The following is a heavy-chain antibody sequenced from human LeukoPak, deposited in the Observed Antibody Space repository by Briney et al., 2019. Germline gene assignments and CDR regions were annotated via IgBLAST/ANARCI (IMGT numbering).Heavy chain of an antibody. CDR1: GGSISSYY. CDR2: IYTSGST. V-gene: IGHV4-4*07. CDR3: ARVLKQQLVPDNWFDP. D-gene: IGHD6-13*01. J-gene: IGHJ5*02. Sequence: SETLSLTCTVSGGSISSYYWSWIRQPAEKGLEWIGRIYTSGSTNYNPSLKSRVTMSVDTSKNQFSLKLSSVTAADTAVYYCARVLKQQLVPDNWFDPWGQGTLVTVSS.